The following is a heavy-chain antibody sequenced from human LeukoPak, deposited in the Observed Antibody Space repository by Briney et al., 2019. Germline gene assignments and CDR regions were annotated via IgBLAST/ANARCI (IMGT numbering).Heavy chain of an antibody. J-gene: IGHJ4*02. Sequence: PGGSLRLSCAASGFTFSSNAMSWVRQAPGKGLEWVSAISGSGGSTYYADSVKGRFTISRDNSKNTLYLQMNSLRGEDTAVYYCAKDPISSLYDILTGYSDHWGQGTLVTVSS. CDR3: AKDPISSLYDILTGYSDH. V-gene: IGHV3-23*01. CDR2: ISGSGGST. CDR1: GFTFSSNA. D-gene: IGHD3-9*01.